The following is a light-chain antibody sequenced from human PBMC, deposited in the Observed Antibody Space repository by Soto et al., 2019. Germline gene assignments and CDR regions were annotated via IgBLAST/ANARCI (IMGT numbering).Light chain of an antibody. V-gene: IGKV3-20*01. Sequence: IVVTQSPATLSVSPGERATLSCRTSQSISSSYLAWYQQKPGQAPRLLIYAASSRAAGIPDKFSGSGSGTDLTLTISRLEPEDFEVYYCQHFGSSLFTFGPGTKVDIK. CDR1: QSISSSY. CDR3: QHFGSSLFT. CDR2: AAS. J-gene: IGKJ3*01.